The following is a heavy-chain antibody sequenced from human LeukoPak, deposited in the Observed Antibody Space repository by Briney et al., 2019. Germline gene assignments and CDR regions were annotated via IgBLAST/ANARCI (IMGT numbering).Heavy chain of an antibody. CDR2: ISSSSSYI. CDR3: AKSYSSGWYYFDY. Sequence: GGSLRLSCAASGFTFSSYSMNWVRQAPGKGLEWVSSISSSSSYIYYADSVKGRFTISRDNSKNTLHLQMNSLRAEDTAVYYCAKSYSSGWYYFDYWGQGTLVTVSS. J-gene: IGHJ4*02. V-gene: IGHV3-21*04. CDR1: GFTFSSYS. D-gene: IGHD6-19*01.